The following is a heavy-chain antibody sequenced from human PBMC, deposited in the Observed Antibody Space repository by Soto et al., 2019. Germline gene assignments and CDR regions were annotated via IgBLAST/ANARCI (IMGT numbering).Heavy chain of an antibody. V-gene: IGHV1-69*13. D-gene: IGHD6-19*01. CDR3: ARAAGCSSGWPPQYGMDV. CDR1: GVTFSSYA. CDR2: IIPIFGTA. J-gene: IGHJ6*02. Sequence: GASVKVSCKASGVTFSSYAISWVRQAPGQGLEWMGGIIPIFGTANYAQKFQGRVTITADESTSTAYMELGSLRSEDTAVYYCARAAGCSSGWPPQYGMDVWGQGTTVTVSS.